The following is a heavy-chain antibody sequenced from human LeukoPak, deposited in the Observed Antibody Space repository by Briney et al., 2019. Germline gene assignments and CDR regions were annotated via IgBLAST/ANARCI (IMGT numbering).Heavy chain of an antibody. J-gene: IGHJ4*02. Sequence: SETLSLTCTVSGGSISSYYWSWIRQPPGKGLEWIGYIYYSGSTNYNPSLKSRVTISVDTSKNQFSLKLSSVTAADTAVYYCARGRLRIEPFDFDYWGQGTLVTVSS. CDR1: GGSISSYY. CDR3: ARGRLRIEPFDFDY. V-gene: IGHV4-59*01. CDR2: IYYSGST. D-gene: IGHD6-25*01.